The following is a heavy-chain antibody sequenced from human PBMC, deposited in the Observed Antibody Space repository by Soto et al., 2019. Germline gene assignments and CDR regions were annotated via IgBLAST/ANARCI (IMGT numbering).Heavy chain of an antibody. V-gene: IGHV4-4*02. CDR2: IFHTGSA. CDR3: ARHIVVSGTRGFDH. D-gene: IGHD2-21*01. Sequence: QVQLQESGPGLMKPSGTLSLTCAVSGGSITSNWWSWVRQPPGKGLEWIAEIFHTGSANYNPSLMGRLTISMDKSRSHLSLTLNSVTAADTAVYYCARHIVVSGTRGFDHWGQGTLVTVSS. CDR1: GGSITSNW. J-gene: IGHJ4*02.